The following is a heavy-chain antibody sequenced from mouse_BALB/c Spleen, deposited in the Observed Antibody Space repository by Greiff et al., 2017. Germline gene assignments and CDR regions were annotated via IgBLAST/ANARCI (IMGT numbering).Heavy chain of an antibody. Sequence: DVKLQESGPGLVKPSQSLSLTCTVTGYSITSDYAWNWIRQFPGNKLEWMGYISYSGSTSYNPSLKSRISITRDTSKNQFFLQLNSVTTEDTATYYCARRSKYAMDYWGQGTSVTVSS. CDR1: GYSITSDYA. CDR3: ARRSKYAMDY. J-gene: IGHJ4*01. D-gene: IGHD1-1*01. V-gene: IGHV3-2*02. CDR2: ISYSGST.